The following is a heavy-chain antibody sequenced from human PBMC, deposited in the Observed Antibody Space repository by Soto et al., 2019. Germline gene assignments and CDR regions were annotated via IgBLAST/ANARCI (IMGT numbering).Heavy chain of an antibody. V-gene: IGHV4-4*02. Sequence: SETLSLTCAVSSGSISSSNWWSWVRQPPGKGLEWIGEIYHSGSTNYNPSLKSRVTISVDKSKNQFSLKLSSVTAADTAVYYCARDVSEYCSSTSCYRPELRTKHWFDPWGQGTLVTVSS. CDR3: ARDVSEYCSSTSCYRPELRTKHWFDP. CDR1: SGSISSSNW. CDR2: IYHSGST. D-gene: IGHD2-2*01. J-gene: IGHJ5*02.